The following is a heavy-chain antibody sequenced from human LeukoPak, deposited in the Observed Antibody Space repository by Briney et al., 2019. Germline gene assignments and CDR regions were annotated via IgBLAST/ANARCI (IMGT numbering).Heavy chain of an antibody. Sequence: GGSLRLSCAASGFSVSTNFMGWVRQAPGKGLEWVSVIYGGGSTYYADSVKGRFTISRDTSKNTLYLQMNSLRAEDTAVYYCATWPGGWYGEDSWGQGTLVTVSS. CDR3: ATWPGGWYGEDS. V-gene: IGHV3-53*01. CDR1: GFSVSTNF. D-gene: IGHD6-19*01. J-gene: IGHJ4*02. CDR2: IYGGGST.